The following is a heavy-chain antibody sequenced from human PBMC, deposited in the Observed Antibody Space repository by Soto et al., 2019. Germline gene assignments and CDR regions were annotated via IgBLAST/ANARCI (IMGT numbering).Heavy chain of an antibody. Sequence: TSETLSLTCAVSGGSISSGGYSWSWIRQPPGKGLEWIGYIYHSGSTYYNPSLKSRVTISVDRSKNQFSLKLSSVTAADTAVYYCARASIVYDIFTDFDYLGQGTPVTVSS. CDR1: GGSISSGGYS. V-gene: IGHV4-30-2*01. J-gene: IGHJ4*02. CDR2: IYHSGST. D-gene: IGHD3-9*01. CDR3: ARASIVYDIFTDFDY.